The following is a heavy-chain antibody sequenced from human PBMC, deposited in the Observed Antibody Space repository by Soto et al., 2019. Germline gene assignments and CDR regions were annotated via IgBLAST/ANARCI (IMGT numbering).Heavy chain of an antibody. J-gene: IGHJ6*02. CDR3: TTLGYRTIGVCYAHHYYYYDRDV. V-gene: IGHV3-15*07. Sequence: EVQLVESGGGLVKPGGSLRLSCAASGFTFSNAWMNWLRQAPGKGLEWVGRIKSKTDGGTTDYAALVHGRFSISRDDPKNTLYLKRNSLKTDETAVYYCTTLGYRTIGVCYAHHYYYYDRDVWGQGTTVTVCS. D-gene: IGHD2-8*01. CDR1: GFTFSNAW. CDR2: IKSKTDGGTT.